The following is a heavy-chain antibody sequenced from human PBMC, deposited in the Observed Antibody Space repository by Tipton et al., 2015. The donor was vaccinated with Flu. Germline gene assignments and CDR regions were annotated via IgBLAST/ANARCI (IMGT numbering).Heavy chain of an antibody. V-gene: IGHV4-59*12. CDR3: ARGQGNSGWRYFDY. J-gene: IGHJ4*02. D-gene: IGHD6-19*01. Sequence: LRLSCTVSGGSISNYYWGWIRQPPGKGLEWIGYVHYSENTSYNPSLKSRVTMSLDTSKNQFSLRLSSVTAADTAVYYCARGQGNSGWRYFDYWGQGTLVTVSS. CDR1: GGSISNYY. CDR2: VHYSENT.